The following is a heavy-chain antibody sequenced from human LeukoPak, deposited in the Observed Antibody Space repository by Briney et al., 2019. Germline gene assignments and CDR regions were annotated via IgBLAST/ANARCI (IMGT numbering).Heavy chain of an antibody. CDR2: INHSGST. V-gene: IGHV4-34*01. J-gene: IGHJ4*02. D-gene: IGHD5-18*01. CDR1: GGSFSGYY. CDR3: ARLAGAYRGYSYGLGSDY. Sequence: PSETLSLTCAVYGGSFSGYYWSWIRQPPGKGLEWIGEINHSGSTNYNPSLKGRVTISVDTSKNQFSLKLSSVTAADTAVYYCARLAGAYRGYSYGLGSDYWGQGTLVTVSS.